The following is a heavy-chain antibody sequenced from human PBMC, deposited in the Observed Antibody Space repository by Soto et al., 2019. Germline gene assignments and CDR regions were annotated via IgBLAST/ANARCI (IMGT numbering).Heavy chain of an antibody. D-gene: IGHD6-13*01. CDR3: ARVYSSSSWFDP. Sequence: SETLSLTCTVSGGSISSGGYYWSWIRQHPGKGLEWIGYIYYSGSTYYNPSLKSRVTISVDTSKNQFSLKLSSVTAADTAVYYCARVYSSSSWFDPWGQGTLVTVSS. V-gene: IGHV4-31*03. CDR2: IYYSGST. J-gene: IGHJ5*02. CDR1: GGSISSGGYY.